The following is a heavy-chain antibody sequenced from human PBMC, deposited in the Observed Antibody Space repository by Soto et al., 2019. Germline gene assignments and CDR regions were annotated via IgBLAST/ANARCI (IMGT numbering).Heavy chain of an antibody. CDR2: VHSGGTTT. CDR3: ARGDRGGFDL. V-gene: IGHV3-74*01. J-gene: IGHJ3*01. Sequence: GGSLRLSCAASGFTFDYYWMHWVRQAPGKGLVWVSRVHSGGTTTTYADSVKGRFTISRDNARNTVSLQMSSLRAEDTAMYYCARGDRGGFDLWGHGTMVTVSS. D-gene: IGHD3-10*01. CDR1: GFTFDYYW.